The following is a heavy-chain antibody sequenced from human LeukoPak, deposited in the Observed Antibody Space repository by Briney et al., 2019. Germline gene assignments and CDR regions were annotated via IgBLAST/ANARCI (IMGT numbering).Heavy chain of an antibody. Sequence: SETLSLTCTVSRGSISSNGYYWGWIRQPPGKGLEWIGSFYYTGSTFYSPSLKSRVTISLDTSKNQFSLRLTSVTAADTAVYYCARLTWDLPPGGLYYNYYIDVWDKGATVTVSS. CDR1: RGSISSNGYY. J-gene: IGHJ6*03. D-gene: IGHD1-26*01. V-gene: IGHV4-39*07. CDR2: FYYTGST. CDR3: ARLTWDLPPGGLYYNYYIDV.